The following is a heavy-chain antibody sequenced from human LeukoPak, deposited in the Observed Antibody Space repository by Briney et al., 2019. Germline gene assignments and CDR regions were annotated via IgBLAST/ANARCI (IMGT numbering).Heavy chain of an antibody. CDR1: GGTFSGYY. Sequence: RSSETLSLTCAVYGGTFSGYYWSWIRQPPGKGLEWIGEINHSGSTNYNPSLKSRVTISVDTSKNQFSLKLSSVTAADTAVYYCARGAIKVYSSYYYDSSGRYALLGWFDPWGQGTLVSVSS. J-gene: IGHJ5*02. CDR3: ARGAIKVYSSYYYDSSGRYALLGWFDP. D-gene: IGHD3-22*01. CDR2: INHSGST. V-gene: IGHV4-34*01.